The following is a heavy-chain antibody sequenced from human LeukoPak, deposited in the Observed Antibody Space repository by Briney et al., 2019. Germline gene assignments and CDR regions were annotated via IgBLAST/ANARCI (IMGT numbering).Heavy chain of an antibody. V-gene: IGHV4-59*08. CDR1: GGSINSHH. CDR3: VRRDIGWNYFDY. CDR2: IYYTGKN. D-gene: IGHD2-15*01. Sequence: PSETLSLTCAVSGGSINSHHWGWIRQPPGKGLEWIGDIYYTGKNNYNPSIKSRVTISLDTSKNHLSLNLTSVLAADTAIYYCVRRDIGWNYFDYWGQGILVTVSS. J-gene: IGHJ4*02.